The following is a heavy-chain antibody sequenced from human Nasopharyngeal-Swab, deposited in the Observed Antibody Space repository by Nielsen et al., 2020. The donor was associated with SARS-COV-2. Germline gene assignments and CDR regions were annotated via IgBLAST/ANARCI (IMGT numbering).Heavy chain of an antibody. CDR2: IYTSGST. CDR3: ARGYCSGGSCYSDDYYGMDV. D-gene: IGHD2-15*01. Sequence: WIRQPPGKGLEWIGRIYTSGSTNYNPSLKSRVTISVDTSKNQFSLKLSSVTAADTAVYYCARGYCSGGSCYSDDYYGMDVWGQGTTVTVSS. J-gene: IGHJ6*02. V-gene: IGHV4-61*02.